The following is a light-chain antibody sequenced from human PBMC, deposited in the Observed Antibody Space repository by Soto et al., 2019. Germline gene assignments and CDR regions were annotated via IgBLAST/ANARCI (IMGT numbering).Light chain of an antibody. J-gene: IGKJ1*01. Sequence: IVLTQSPATLSLCTGERATLSCRASQSVSNYVAWYQQKPGQAPRLLIYGASTRATGIPARFSGSGSGTEITLTISSLQSEDFAVYSCQQYHNWPSWTFGHGTKVDNK. CDR1: QSVSNY. V-gene: IGKV3-15*01. CDR3: QQYHNWPSWT. CDR2: GAS.